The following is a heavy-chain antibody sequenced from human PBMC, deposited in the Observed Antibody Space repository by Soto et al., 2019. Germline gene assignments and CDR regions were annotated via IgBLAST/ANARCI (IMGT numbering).Heavy chain of an antibody. J-gene: IGHJ3*02. Sequence: PGGSLRLSCAASGFTFSSYWRHWVRQAPGKGLVWVSRIDTYGSATKYADSVRGRFTISRDNAKNTMSLQMNSLRAEDTAVYYCARVLKSSGWDNDVFDIWGQGTMVTVS. CDR1: GFTFSSYW. V-gene: IGHV3-74*03. CDR2: IDTYGSAT. D-gene: IGHD6-19*01. CDR3: ARVLKSSGWDNDVFDI.